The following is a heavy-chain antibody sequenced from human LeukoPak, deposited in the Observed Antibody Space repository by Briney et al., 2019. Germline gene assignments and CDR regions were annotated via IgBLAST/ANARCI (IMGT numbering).Heavy chain of an antibody. CDR3: ARGRGSSFDY. D-gene: IGHD1-26*01. V-gene: IGHV3-48*02. CDR1: GFTFSRYT. Sequence: GGSLILSCAASGFTFSRYTMNWVRQAPGKGVDWISYISTTSSTIYYADSVKGRFPIPRDNAKNSLYLQMNSLRDEDTAVYYCARGRGSSFDYWGQGTLVTVSS. CDR2: ISTTSSTI. J-gene: IGHJ4*02.